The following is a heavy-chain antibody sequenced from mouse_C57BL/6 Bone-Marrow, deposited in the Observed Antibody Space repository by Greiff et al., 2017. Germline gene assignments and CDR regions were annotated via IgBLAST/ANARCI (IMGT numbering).Heavy chain of an antibody. CDR2: ISNGGGST. Sequence: DVMLVESGGGLVQPGGSLKLSCAASGFTFSDYYMYWVRQTPEKRLEWVAYISNGGGSTYYPDTVKGRFTISRDNAKNTLYLQMSLLRSDDTAMYYCARHGGYYSHCWFAYWGQGTLVTVSA. CDR1: GFTFSDYY. J-gene: IGHJ3*01. CDR3: ARHGGYYSHCWFAY. D-gene: IGHD2-12*01. V-gene: IGHV5-12*01.